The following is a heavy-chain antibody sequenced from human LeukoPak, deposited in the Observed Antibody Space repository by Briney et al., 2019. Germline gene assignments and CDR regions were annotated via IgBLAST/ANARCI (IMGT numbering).Heavy chain of an antibody. CDR3: VRDRGTYRPIDY. Sequence: GGSLRLSCAASAFSLNAYNMNWVRQAPGKGLEWVSSISYTGTYIYYADSVKGRFTISRDNAQNSQYLQMNSLRAEDTAIYYCVRDRGTYRPIDYWGQGTLVTVSS. CDR1: AFSLNAYN. D-gene: IGHD1-26*01. J-gene: IGHJ4*02. V-gene: IGHV3-21*04. CDR2: ISYTGTYI.